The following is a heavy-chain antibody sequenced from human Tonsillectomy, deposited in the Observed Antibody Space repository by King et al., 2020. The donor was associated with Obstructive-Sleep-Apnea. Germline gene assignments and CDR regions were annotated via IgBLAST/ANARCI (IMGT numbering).Heavy chain of an antibody. D-gene: IGHD4-23*01. CDR3: ARGPLSLTVVTPGDFDY. CDR2: INHSGST. CDR1: GGSFSGYY. V-gene: IGHV4-34*01. J-gene: IGHJ4*02. Sequence: VQLQQWGAGLLKPSETLSLTCAVYGGSFSGYYWSWIRQPPGKGLEWIGEINHSGSTNYNPSLKSRVTISVDTSKNQFSLKLSSVTAAGTAVYYCARGPLSLTVVTPGDFDYWGQGTLVTVSS.